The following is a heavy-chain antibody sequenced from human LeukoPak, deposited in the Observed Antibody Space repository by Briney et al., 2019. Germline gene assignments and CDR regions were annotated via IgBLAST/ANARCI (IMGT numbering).Heavy chain of an antibody. CDR2: IYYSGST. CDR3: ARQNSGSYSFDY. CDR1: AGSISSYY. V-gene: IGHV4-59*08. J-gene: IGHJ4*02. Sequence: SETLSLTCTVYAGSISSYYWSWIRQPPGKGLEWIGYIYYSGSTNYNPSLKSRVTISVDTSKNQFSLKLSSVTAADTAVYYCARQNSGSYSFDYWGQGTLVTVSS. D-gene: IGHD1-26*01.